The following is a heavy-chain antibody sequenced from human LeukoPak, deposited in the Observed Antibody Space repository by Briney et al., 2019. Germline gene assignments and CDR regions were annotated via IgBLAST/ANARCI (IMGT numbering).Heavy chain of an antibody. D-gene: IGHD2-2*01. V-gene: IGHV3-13*01. CDR1: GFTFSSYD. Sequence: GGSLRLSCAASGFTFSSYDMHWVRQATGKGLEWVSAIGTAGDTYYPGSVKGRFTISRENAKNSLYLQMNSPRAGDTAVYYCARATLYCSSTSCLPDYWGQGTLVTVSS. CDR3: ARATLYCSSTSCLPDY. CDR2: IGTAGDT. J-gene: IGHJ4*02.